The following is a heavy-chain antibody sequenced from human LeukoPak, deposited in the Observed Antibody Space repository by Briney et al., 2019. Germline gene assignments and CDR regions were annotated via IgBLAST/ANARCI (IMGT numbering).Heavy chain of an antibody. CDR3: ARFDSTGWFHFDY. D-gene: IGHD3-22*01. Sequence: SETLSLTCTVSGGSITNYYWTWIRQPPGKGLEWIGYIYYSGNTNYNPSLKSRVTISLDTSKNQFSLKLRYVTAADTAVYYCARFDSTGWFHFDYWGQGTLVTVSS. CDR1: GGSITNYY. J-gene: IGHJ4*02. CDR2: IYYSGNT. V-gene: IGHV4-59*08.